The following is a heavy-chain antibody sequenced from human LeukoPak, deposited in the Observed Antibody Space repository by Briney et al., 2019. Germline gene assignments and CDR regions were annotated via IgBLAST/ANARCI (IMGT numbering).Heavy chain of an antibody. Sequence: GESLKISCKGSGYSFSNYWIGWVRQMPGKGLEWMGIIYPGDSDVRYSPSFQGQVTISADKSISTAYVQWSSLQASDTAMYYCARHGYNSTWDRYLAYWGQGTQVTVSS. J-gene: IGHJ4*02. V-gene: IGHV5-51*01. CDR3: ARHGYNSTWDRYLAY. CDR2: IYPGDSDV. CDR1: GYSFSNYW. D-gene: IGHD6-13*01.